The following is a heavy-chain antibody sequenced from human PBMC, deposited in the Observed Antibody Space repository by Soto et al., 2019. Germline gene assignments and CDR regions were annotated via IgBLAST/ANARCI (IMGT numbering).Heavy chain of an antibody. Sequence: ASVKVSCKASGYNFNNYDMHWVRQAPGQRLEWMGWINGGNGNAKYSQKFQGRVTITRDTSASTVYMELSSLRSEDTSVYYCAIDYCSSISCLFDYWGQGTLVTVSS. CDR3: AIDYCSSISCLFDY. J-gene: IGHJ4*02. D-gene: IGHD2-2*01. CDR1: GYNFNNYD. CDR2: INGGNGNA. V-gene: IGHV1-3*01.